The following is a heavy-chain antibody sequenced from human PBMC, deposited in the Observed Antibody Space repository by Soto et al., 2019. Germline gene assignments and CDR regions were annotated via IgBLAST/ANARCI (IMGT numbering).Heavy chain of an antibody. J-gene: IGHJ5*01. D-gene: IGHD3-3*01. Sequence: GGSLRLSCASSGFTFSSYWMHWVRQAPGKGLVWVSRINSDGSSTSYADSVKGRFTISRDNAKNTLYLQMNSLRAEDTAVYYCARDHDFWSGYPDSWGQGTLVTVSS. CDR1: GFTFSSYW. CDR2: INSDGSST. V-gene: IGHV3-74*01. CDR3: ARDHDFWSGYPDS.